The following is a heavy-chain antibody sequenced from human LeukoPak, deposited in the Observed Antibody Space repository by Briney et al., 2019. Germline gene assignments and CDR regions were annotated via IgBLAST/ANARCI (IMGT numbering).Heavy chain of an antibody. CDR1: GFTFSSYS. Sequence: GGSLRLSCAASGFTFSSYSMNWVRQAPGKGLEWVSSISSSSSYIYYADSVKGRFTISRDNAKNSLYLQMNSLRAEDTAVYYCARGLVGASSGSAFGYWGQGTLVTVSS. J-gene: IGHJ4*02. D-gene: IGHD1-26*01. CDR2: ISSSSSYI. V-gene: IGHV3-21*01. CDR3: ARGLVGASSGSAFGY.